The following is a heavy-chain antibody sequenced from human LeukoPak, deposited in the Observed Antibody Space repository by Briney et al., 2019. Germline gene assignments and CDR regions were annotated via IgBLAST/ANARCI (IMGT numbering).Heavy chain of an antibody. Sequence: SETLSLTXTVSGGSISSSRYYWGWIRQPPGKGLEWIGSIYYSGSTYYNPPLKSRLTISVDTSKNQFSLKLSSVTAADTAVYYCARLPGYGGNIDYWGQGTLVTVSS. CDR1: GGSISSSRYY. V-gene: IGHV4-39*01. D-gene: IGHD4-23*01. CDR3: ARLPGYGGNIDY. J-gene: IGHJ4*02. CDR2: IYYSGST.